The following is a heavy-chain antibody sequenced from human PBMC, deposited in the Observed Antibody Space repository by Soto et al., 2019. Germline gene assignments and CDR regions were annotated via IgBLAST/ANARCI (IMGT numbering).Heavy chain of an antibody. D-gene: IGHD2-15*01. CDR3: VIDSRTGCSSINCYMH. V-gene: IGHV4-4*02. J-gene: IGHJ4*02. CDR1: GDSLTNNNW. Sequence: QLQLRESGPGLVQPSGTLSLTCDVSGDSLTNNNWWSWVRQAPGKGLEWIGEIWHTGRPNYNPSLNSRVAISIDKSKNQFSLKLSSVTAADTAVYYCVIDSRTGCSSINCYMHWGQGTLGTVSS. CDR2: IWHTGRP.